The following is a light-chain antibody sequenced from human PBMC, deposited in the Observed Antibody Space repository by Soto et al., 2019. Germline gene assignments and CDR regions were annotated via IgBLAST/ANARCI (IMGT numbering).Light chain of an antibody. CDR1: QDIRNY. J-gene: IGKJ1*01. CDR3: QNYNNAVWN. V-gene: IGKV1-27*01. CDR2: AAS. Sequence: DIQMTQSPPSLSASVGDRVTITCRASQDIRNYLVWYQHKPGKVPKLLIYAASTLQSGVPSRFSGRGSWTDFTPTISGLQPEDGASYYGQNYNNAVWNFGQGTKVEI.